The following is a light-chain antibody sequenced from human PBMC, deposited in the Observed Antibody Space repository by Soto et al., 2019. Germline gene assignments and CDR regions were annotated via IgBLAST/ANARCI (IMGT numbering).Light chain of an antibody. CDR3: QKYGSSPYT. CDR2: GAS. CDR1: QSVSSSN. Sequence: EIVLTQSPGTLSLSPGERATLSCRPSQSVSSSNLAWFQQKPGQAPRLLIYGASSRATGIPDRFSGSGSGTDFTLTISRLEPEDFAVYYCQKYGSSPYTFGQGTKLQIK. J-gene: IGKJ2*01. V-gene: IGKV3-20*01.